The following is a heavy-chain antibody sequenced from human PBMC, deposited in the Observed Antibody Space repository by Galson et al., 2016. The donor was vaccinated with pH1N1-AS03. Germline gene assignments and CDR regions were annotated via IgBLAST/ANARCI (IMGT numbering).Heavy chain of an antibody. CDR2: IFPGDSDT. D-gene: IGHD3-9*01. Sequence: QSGAEVKKPGESLKISCKGSGYSFNSYWIGWVRQMSGKDLEWMGMIFPGDSDTRYSPSFQGQVTISADSRTAYLQWSSLKASDPAMYYCVRQCDVLTGFFDYWGQGALVTVSS. CDR3: VRQCDVLTGFFDY. V-gene: IGHV5-51*01. CDR1: GYSFNSYW. J-gene: IGHJ4*02.